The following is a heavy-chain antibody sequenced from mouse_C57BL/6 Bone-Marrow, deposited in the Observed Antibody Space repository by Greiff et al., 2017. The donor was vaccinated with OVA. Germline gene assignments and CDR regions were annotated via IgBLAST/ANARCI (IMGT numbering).Heavy chain of an antibody. V-gene: IGHV1-72*01. D-gene: IGHD5-1*01. CDR1: GYTFTSYW. J-gene: IGHJ2*01. CDR3: ARLDLNYLDY. CDR2: IDPNRGGT. Sequence: QVQLQQPGAELVKPGASVKLSCKASGYTFTSYWMHWVKLRPGRGLEWIGRIDPNRGGTKYNEKFKSKAKLTVDKPSSTAYMQRSSLTSEDAAVDYCARLDLNYLDYWGQGTTLTVSS.